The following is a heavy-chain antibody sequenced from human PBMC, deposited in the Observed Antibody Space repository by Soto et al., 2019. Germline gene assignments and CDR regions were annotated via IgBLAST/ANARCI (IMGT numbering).Heavy chain of an antibody. J-gene: IGHJ3*02. CDR2: INPATGAA. D-gene: IGHD3-3*01. CDR3: ARGGGVGVAGSAAFDM. CDR1: GYPVSAYY. Sequence: QLHLVQSGAVGKKPGASVTVSCSASGYPVSAYYMHWVRQAPGRGLEWMGGINPATGAAKYTQTFQGRVTMTRDTSTSTVFMERSGLTSEDTAVFYCARGGGVGVAGSAAFDMWGQGTLVTVSS. V-gene: IGHV1-46*01.